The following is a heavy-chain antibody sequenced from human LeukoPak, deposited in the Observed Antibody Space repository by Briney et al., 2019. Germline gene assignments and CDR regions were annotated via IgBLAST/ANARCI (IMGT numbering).Heavy chain of an antibody. CDR3: ARDAAPTIFGVVTLDY. Sequence: SVKVSREASGGTFSSYAISWVRQAPGQGLEWMGGIIPIFGTANYAQKFQGRVTITADESTSTAYMELSSLRSEDTAVYYCARDAAPTIFGVVTLDYWGQGTLVTVSS. V-gene: IGHV1-69*01. J-gene: IGHJ4*02. CDR1: GGTFSSYA. D-gene: IGHD3-3*01. CDR2: IIPIFGTA.